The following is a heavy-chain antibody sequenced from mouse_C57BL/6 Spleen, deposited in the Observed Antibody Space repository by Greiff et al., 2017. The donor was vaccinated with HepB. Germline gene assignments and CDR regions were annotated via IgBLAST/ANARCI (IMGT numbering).Heavy chain of an antibody. CDR2: IDPANGNT. D-gene: IGHD1-1*01. J-gene: IGHJ1*03. Sequence: DVKLQESVAELVRPGASVKLSCTASGFNIKNTYMHWVKQRPEQGLEWIGRIDPANGNTKYAPKFQGKATITADTSSNTAYLQLSSLTSEDTAIYYCAREGYYYGSSYDWYFDVWGTGTTVTVSS. CDR3: AREGYYYGSSYDWYFDV. CDR1: GFNIKNTY. V-gene: IGHV14-3*01.